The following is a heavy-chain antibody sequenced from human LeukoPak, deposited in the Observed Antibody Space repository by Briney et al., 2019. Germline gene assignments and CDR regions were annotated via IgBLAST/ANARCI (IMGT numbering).Heavy chain of an antibody. CDR1: GYTFTGYY. CDR2: INPNSGGT. D-gene: IGHD3-3*01. CDR3: ARDSGYDFWSGYQYYFDY. J-gene: IGHJ4*02. V-gene: IGHV1-2*02. Sequence: ASVKVSCKASGYTFTGYYMHWVRQAPGQGLEWMGWINPNSGGTNYAQKFQGRVTMTRDTSISTAYMELSRLRSDDTAVYYCARDSGYDFWSGYQYYFDYWGREPWSPSPQ.